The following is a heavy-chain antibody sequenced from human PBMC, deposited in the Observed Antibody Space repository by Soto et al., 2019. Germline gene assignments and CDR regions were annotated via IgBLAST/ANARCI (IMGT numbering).Heavy chain of an antibody. Sequence: QVQLQESGPGLVKPSGTLSLTCAVSSGSISSSNWWSWVRQPPGKGLDWIGEIYHSGSTNYNPSLKSRVTISVDKSKNQFSLKLSSVTAADTAVYYCARIVVPAAGSSYYYYYMDVWGKGTTVTVSS. CDR1: SGSISSSNW. CDR2: IYHSGST. J-gene: IGHJ6*03. D-gene: IGHD2-2*01. V-gene: IGHV4-4*02. CDR3: ARIVVPAAGSSYYYYYMDV.